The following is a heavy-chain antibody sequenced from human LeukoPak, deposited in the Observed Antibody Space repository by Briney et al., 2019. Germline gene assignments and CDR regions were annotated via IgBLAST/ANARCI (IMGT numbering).Heavy chain of an antibody. V-gene: IGHV4-31*03. CDR1: SGSISSGGYC. J-gene: IGHJ4*02. D-gene: IGHD2-15*01. Sequence: SETLSLTCTVSSGSISSGGYCWSWIRQHPGKGLEWIGYIYYSGSTYYNPSLKSRVTISVDTSKNQFSLKLSSVTAADTAVYYCARVPPSLDSYCSGGSCYSDYFDYWGQGTLVTVSS. CDR3: ARVPPSLDSYCSGGSCYSDYFDY. CDR2: IYYSGST.